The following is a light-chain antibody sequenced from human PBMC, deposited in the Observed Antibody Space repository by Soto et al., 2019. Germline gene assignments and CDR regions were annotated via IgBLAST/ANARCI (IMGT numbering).Light chain of an antibody. CDR3: CSYSSTSTLV. CDR2: EVS. V-gene: IGLV2-14*01. Sequence: QSALTQPASVSGSPVQSITIACTGTSSDVGGYEFVSWYRHHPGKAPQLIIYEVSNRPSGVSNRFSGSKSGNTASLTISGLQAEDEAHYYCCSYSSTSTLVFGTGTKVTVL. J-gene: IGLJ1*01. CDR1: SSDVGGYEF.